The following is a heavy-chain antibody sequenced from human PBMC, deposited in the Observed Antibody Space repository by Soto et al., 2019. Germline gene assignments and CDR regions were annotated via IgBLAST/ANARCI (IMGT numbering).Heavy chain of an antibody. J-gene: IGHJ4*02. CDR3: AKDGKAVAELDY. V-gene: IGHV3-23*01. CDR2: ISGSGGST. D-gene: IGHD6-19*01. CDR1: GFTFSSYA. Sequence: AGGPLRLSCAASGFTFSSYAMSWVRQAPGKGLEWVSAISGSGGSTYYADSVKGRFTISRDNSKNTLYLQMNSLRAEDTAVYYCAKDGKAVAELDYWGQGTLVTVSS.